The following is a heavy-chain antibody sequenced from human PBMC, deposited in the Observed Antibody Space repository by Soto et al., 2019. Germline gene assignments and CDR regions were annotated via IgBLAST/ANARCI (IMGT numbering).Heavy chain of an antibody. J-gene: IGHJ3*01. CDR3: ARDYGRQAPGL. CDR1: GGTFSSFA. V-gene: IGHV1-69*01. Sequence: QVQLVQSGSEVKKPGSSVKVSCKVSGGTFSSFAISWVRQAPGQGLEWIGGIIPAIGTPDHAPKFRGRVTITADESTSTAYLELSSLTSNDTAAYLCARDYGRQAPGLWGQGTKVTVSS. CDR2: IIPAIGTP. D-gene: IGHD3-10*01.